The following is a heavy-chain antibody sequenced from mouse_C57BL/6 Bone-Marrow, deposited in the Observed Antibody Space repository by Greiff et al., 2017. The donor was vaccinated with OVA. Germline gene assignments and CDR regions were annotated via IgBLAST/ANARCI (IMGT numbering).Heavy chain of an antibody. Sequence: QVQLQQPGADLVKPGASVKVSCKASGYTFTSYWMHWVQQRPGQGLEWIGWIHPCDSAINYNEKFKGKATFTVDKSTSTAYMQLSSLTSEDSAVYYWARTSPLYDYDGYFDVWGTGTTVTVSA. CDR1: GYTFTSYW. CDR3: ARTSPLYDYDGYFDV. CDR2: IHPCDSAI. V-gene: IGHV1-74*01. J-gene: IGHJ1*03. D-gene: IGHD2-4*01.